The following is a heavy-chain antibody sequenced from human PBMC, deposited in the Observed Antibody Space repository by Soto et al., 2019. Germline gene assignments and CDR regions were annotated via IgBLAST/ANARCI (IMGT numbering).Heavy chain of an antibody. V-gene: IGHV4-59*01. Sequence: SETLSLTCTVSGGSISSYYWSWIRQPPGKGLEWIGYIYYSGSTNYNPSLKSRVTISVDTSKNQLSLKLSSVTAADTAVYYCARAPYDYVWGSYRSNWFDPWGQGTLVTVPQ. CDR1: GGSISSYY. J-gene: IGHJ5*02. D-gene: IGHD3-16*02. CDR3: ARAPYDYVWGSYRSNWFDP. CDR2: IYYSGST.